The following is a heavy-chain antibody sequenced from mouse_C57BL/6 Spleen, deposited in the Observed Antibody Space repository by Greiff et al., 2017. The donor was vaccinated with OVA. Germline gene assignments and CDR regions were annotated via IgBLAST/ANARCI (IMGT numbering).Heavy chain of an antibody. CDR1: GYTFTSYW. CDR2: IHPSDSDT. CDR3: AIDTTVVPLYYYAMDY. J-gene: IGHJ4*01. D-gene: IGHD1-1*01. Sequence: QVQLKQPGAELVKPGASVKVSCKASGYTFTSYWMHWVKQRPGQGLEWIGRIHPSDSDTNYNQKFKGKATLTVDKSSSTAYMQLSSLTSEDSAVYYCAIDTTVVPLYYYAMDYWGQGTSVTVSS. V-gene: IGHV1-74*01.